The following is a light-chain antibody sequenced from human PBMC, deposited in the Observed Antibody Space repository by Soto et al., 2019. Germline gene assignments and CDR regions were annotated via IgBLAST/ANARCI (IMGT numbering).Light chain of an antibody. Sequence: QSVLTQPPSASGTPGQRVTISCSGSSSNIGSDTVTWYQQLPGTAPKLLIHSNDQRPSGVPDRFSGSKSGTSASLAISGLQSEDEADYYCATWDDSLHGVVFGGGTQLTVL. J-gene: IGLJ2*01. V-gene: IGLV1-44*01. CDR3: ATWDDSLHGVV. CDR2: SND. CDR1: SSNIGSDT.